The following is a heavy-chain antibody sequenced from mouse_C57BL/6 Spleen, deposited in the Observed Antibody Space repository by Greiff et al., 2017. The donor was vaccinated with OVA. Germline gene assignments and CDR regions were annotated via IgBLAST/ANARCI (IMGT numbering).Heavy chain of an antibody. CDR1: GFSLTSYG. CDR2: IWSDGST. D-gene: IGHD2-4*01. J-gene: IGHJ4*01. V-gene: IGHV2-6*03. CDR3: ARLNYDGYYYAMDD. Sequence: VKLMESGPGLVAPSQSLSITCTVSGFSLTSYGVHWVRQPPGKGLEWLVVIWSDGSTTYNSALKSRLSISKDNSKSQVFLKMNSLQTDDTAMYYCARLNYDGYYYAMDDWGQGTSVTVSS.